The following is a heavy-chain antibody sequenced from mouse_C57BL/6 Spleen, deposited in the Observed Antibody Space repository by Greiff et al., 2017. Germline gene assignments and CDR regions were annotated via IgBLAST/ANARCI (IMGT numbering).Heavy chain of an antibody. J-gene: IGHJ1*03. Sequence: VQLQQPGAELVRPGTSVKLSCKASGYTFTSYWMHWVKQRPGQGLEWIGVIDPSDSYTNYNQKFKGQATLTVDTSSSTAYMQLSSLTSEDSAVYYCAREADYYGSSTGYFDVWGTGTTVTVSS. D-gene: IGHD1-1*01. CDR2: IDPSDSYT. CDR3: AREADYYGSSTGYFDV. CDR1: GYTFTSYW. V-gene: IGHV1-59*01.